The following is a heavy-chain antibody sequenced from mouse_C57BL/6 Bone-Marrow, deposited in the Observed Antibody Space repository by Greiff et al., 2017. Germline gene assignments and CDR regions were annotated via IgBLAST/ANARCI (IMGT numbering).Heavy chain of an antibody. CDR3: AFYYYGSSSGFDY. J-gene: IGHJ2*01. D-gene: IGHD1-1*01. CDR1: GYTFTSYG. CDR2: IYPRSGNT. Sequence: QVQLKQSGAELARPGASVKLSCKASGYTFTSYGISWVKQRTGQGLEWIGEIYPRSGNTYYNEKFKGKATLTADKSSSTAYMELRSLTSEDSAVYFGAFYYYGSSSGFDYWGQGTTLTVSS. V-gene: IGHV1-81*01.